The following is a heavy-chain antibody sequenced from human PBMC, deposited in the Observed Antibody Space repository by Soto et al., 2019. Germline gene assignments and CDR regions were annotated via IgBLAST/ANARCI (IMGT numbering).Heavy chain of an antibody. CDR3: TRRGEYCSSTSCYLHYMDV. V-gene: IGHV3-73*01. CDR1: GFTFSGSA. D-gene: IGHD2-2*01. CDR2: IRSKANSYAT. Sequence: GGSLRLSCAASGFTFSGSAMHWVRQASGKGLEWVGRIRSKANSYATAYAASVKGRFTISRDDSKNTAYLQMNSLKTEDTAVYYCTRRGEYCSSTSCYLHYMDVWGKGTTVTVSS. J-gene: IGHJ6*03.